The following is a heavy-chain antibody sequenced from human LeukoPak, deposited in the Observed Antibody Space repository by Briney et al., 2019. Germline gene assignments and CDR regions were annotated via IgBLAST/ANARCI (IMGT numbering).Heavy chain of an antibody. J-gene: IGHJ4*02. Sequence: GASVKVSCKASGYTFTGYYMHWVRQAPGQGLDWMGWINPNSGGTNYAQKFQGRVTMTRGTSISTAYMELSRLRSDDTAVYYCARVNYRAVTNYFDYWGQGTLVTVSS. CDR2: INPNSGGT. D-gene: IGHD4-17*01. CDR3: ARVNYRAVTNYFDY. CDR1: GYTFTGYY. V-gene: IGHV1-2*02.